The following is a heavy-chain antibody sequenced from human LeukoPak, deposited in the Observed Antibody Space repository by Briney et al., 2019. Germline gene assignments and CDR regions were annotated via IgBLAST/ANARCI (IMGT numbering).Heavy chain of an antibody. CDR3: ARAGSSWFIDFDY. CDR2: INAGDGNT. D-gene: IGHD6-13*01. V-gene: IGHV1-3*01. J-gene: IGHJ4*02. CDR1: GSTFTSYA. Sequence: GASVTVSCKSSGSTFTSYAMHWVCQAPGQRLEWMGWINAGDGNTKYSQKFQGRVTITRDTSASTAYMELSSLRSEDTTVYYCARAGSSWFIDFDYWGQGTLVTVSS.